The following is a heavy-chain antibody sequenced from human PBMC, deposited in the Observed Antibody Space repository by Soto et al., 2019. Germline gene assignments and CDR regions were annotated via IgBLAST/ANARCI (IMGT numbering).Heavy chain of an antibody. J-gene: IGHJ4*02. D-gene: IGHD1-1*01. V-gene: IGHV3-33*01. CDR2: IWYDGSEK. Sequence: QLQLVESGGGVVQPGRSLRLSCAASGFTFSDYGMHWVRQAPGKGLEWVAVIWYDGSEKYYADSVKGRFTISRDNSKNTLYLQMNSLRAEDTVVYYCARQSLGNIRLRGLDYWGQGALVTVSS. CDR3: ARQSLGNIRLRGLDY. CDR1: GFTFSDYG.